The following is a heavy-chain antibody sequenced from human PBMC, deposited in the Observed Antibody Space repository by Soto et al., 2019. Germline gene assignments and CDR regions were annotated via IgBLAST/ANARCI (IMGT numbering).Heavy chain of an antibody. D-gene: IGHD1-26*01. CDR2: ISSSSSYI. CDR1: GFTFSRYS. J-gene: IGHJ4*02. V-gene: IGHV3-21*01. Sequence: EVQLVESGGGLVKPGGSLRLSCAASGFTFSRYSMNWVRQAPGKGLEWVSSISSSSSYIYYADSVKGRFTISRDNAKNSLYLQMNSLRADDKAVYYCSGGSYLLFDYWGQGTLVNVSS. CDR3: SGGSYLLFDY.